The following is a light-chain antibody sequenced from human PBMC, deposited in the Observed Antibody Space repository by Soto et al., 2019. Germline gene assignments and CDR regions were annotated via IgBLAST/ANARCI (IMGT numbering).Light chain of an antibody. CDR1: QSVSSN. V-gene: IGKV3-15*01. CDR2: GAS. Sequence: EIVLTQSPATVSVSPPDTSTLSCMASQSVSSNLAWYQQKPGQAPRLLIYGASTRATGIPARFSGSGSGTEFTLTISSLQSEDFAVYYCQQYNNWPPITFGQGTRLEIK. CDR3: QQYNNWPPIT. J-gene: IGKJ5*01.